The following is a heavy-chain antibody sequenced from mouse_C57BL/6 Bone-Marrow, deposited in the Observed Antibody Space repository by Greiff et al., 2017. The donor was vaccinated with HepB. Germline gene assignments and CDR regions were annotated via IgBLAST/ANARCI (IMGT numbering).Heavy chain of an antibody. Sequence: EVQLQQSGPELVKPGDSVKISCKASGYSFTGYFMNWVMQSHGKSLEWIGRINPYNGDTFYNQKFKGKATLTVDKSSSTAHMELRSLTSEDSAVYYCARCLITTVVAYYFDYWGQGTTLTVSS. CDR1: GYSFTGYF. J-gene: IGHJ2*01. CDR3: ARCLITTVVAYYFDY. D-gene: IGHD1-1*01. V-gene: IGHV1-20*01. CDR2: INPYNGDT.